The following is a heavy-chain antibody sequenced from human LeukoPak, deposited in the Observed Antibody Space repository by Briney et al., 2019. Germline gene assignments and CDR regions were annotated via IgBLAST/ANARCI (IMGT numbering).Heavy chain of an antibody. CDR2: INHSGST. CDR3: ARRGSVRHGPSLPFDY. D-gene: IGHD3-10*01. J-gene: IGHJ4*02. CDR1: GGSFSGYY. Sequence: PSETLSLTCAVYGGSFSGYYWSWICQPPGKGLEWIGEINHSGSTNYNPSLKSRVTISVDTSKNQFSLKLSSVTAADTAVYYCARRGSVRHGPSLPFDYWGQGTLVTVSS. V-gene: IGHV4-34*01.